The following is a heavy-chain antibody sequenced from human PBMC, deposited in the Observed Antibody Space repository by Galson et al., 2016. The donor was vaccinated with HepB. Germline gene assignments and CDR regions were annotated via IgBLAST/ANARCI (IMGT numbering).Heavy chain of an antibody. V-gene: IGHV1-69*13. CDR3: AKERNFWIGYYQSFDY. CDR1: GGSFSSYA. J-gene: IGHJ4*02. CDR2: IVPIFYTA. D-gene: IGHD3-3*01. Sequence: SVKVSCKASGGSFSSYAINWVRQAPGQGLEWVGGIVPIFYTANYAQKFQGRVTITADESTSTSYMELSSLRSEDTAIYYCAKERNFWIGYYQSFDYWGQGTLVTVSP.